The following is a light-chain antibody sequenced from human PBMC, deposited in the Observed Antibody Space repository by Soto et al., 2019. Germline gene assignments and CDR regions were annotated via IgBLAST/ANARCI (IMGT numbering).Light chain of an antibody. J-gene: IGKJ1*01. CDR1: QSVGTY. V-gene: IGKV3-15*01. CDR3: QQYNDSPRT. Sequence: EIVMTQSPATLSVSPGERATLSCRASQSVGTYLAWYQQKPGQAPRLLIYGASTRAAGISPRFSGGGSGTEFPLTISSLQSEDFAVYYCQQYNDSPRTFGQGTKVGIK. CDR2: GAS.